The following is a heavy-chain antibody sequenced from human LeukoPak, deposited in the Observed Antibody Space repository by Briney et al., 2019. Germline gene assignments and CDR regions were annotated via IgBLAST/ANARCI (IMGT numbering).Heavy chain of an antibody. CDR3: ARDTIDSSSWFNWFDP. D-gene: IGHD6-13*01. CDR1: GGTFISYA. J-gene: IGHJ5*02. V-gene: IGHV1-69*05. CDR2: IIPIFGTA. Sequence: SVKVSCKASGGTFISYAISWVRQAPGQGLEWMGGIIPIFGTANYAQKFQGRVTITTDESTSTAYMELSSPRSEDTAVYYCARDTIDSSSWFNWFDPWGQGTLVTVSS.